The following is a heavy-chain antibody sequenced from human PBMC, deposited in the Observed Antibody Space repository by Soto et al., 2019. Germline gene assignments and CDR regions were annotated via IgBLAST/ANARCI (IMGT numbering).Heavy chain of an antibody. CDR2: VYYSGTT. CDR1: GGSISSYY. Sequence: SETLSLTCSVSGGSISSYYWSWIRQPPGKGLEWIGYVYYSGTTKYNPSLKSRVSISVDRSKNQFFLKLSSVTAADTAVYYCASSSSSWYYYYMDLWGKGTTVTVS. D-gene: IGHD6-6*01. V-gene: IGHV4-59*08. CDR3: ASSSSSWYYYYMDL. J-gene: IGHJ6*03.